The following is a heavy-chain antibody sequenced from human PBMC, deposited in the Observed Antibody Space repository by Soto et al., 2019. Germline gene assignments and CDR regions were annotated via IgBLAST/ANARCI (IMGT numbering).Heavy chain of an antibody. D-gene: IGHD3-16*01. J-gene: IGHJ4*02. CDR1: GYSFTSYW. V-gene: IGHV5-10-1*01. CDR2: IDPSDSYT. CDR3: ARRWSGDYVWGRFYYFDY. Sequence: PVESLKISCKGSGYSFTSYWISWVRQMPGKGLEWMGRIDPSDSYTNYSPSFQGHVTISADKSISTAYLQWSSLKASDTAMYYCARRWSGDYVWGRFYYFDYWGQGTLVTVSS.